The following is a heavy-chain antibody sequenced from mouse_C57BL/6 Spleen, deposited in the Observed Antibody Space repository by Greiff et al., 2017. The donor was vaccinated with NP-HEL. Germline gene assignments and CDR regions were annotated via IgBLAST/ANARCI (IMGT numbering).Heavy chain of an antibody. J-gene: IGHJ3*01. Sequence: VQLQQSGPELVKPGASVKISCKASGYSFTGYYMHWVKQSSEKSLEWIGEINPSTGGTSYNQKFKGKATLTVDKSSSTAYMQLKSLTSEDSAVYYCARGDSGWFAYWGQGTLVTVSA. CDR3: ARGDSGWFAY. CDR2: INPSTGGT. D-gene: IGHD1-3*01. CDR1: GYSFTGYY. V-gene: IGHV1-43*01.